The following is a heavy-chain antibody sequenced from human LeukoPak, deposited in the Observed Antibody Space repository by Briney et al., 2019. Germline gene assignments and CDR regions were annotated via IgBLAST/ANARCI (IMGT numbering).Heavy chain of an antibody. D-gene: IGHD2-21*02. Sequence: GGSLRLSCVASRFTFSNYWMSWVRQAPGKGLEWVANINQDGSKKPYADSMKGRFTISRDNAKESLYLQLNSLRADDTAVYYCAKWGPHCVGDYCPALDSWGQGTLVTVSS. CDR2: INQDGSKK. J-gene: IGHJ4*02. V-gene: IGHV3-7*01. CDR3: AKWGPHCVGDYCPALDS. CDR1: RFTFSNYW.